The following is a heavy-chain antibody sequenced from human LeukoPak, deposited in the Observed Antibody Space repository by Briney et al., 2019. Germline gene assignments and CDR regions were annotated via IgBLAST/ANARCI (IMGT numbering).Heavy chain of an antibody. J-gene: IGHJ4*02. V-gene: IGHV3-11*01. CDR1: GFTFSDYY. Sequence: GGSLRLSCAASGFTFSDYYMSWIRQAPGKGLEWVSYISSSGSTIYYADSVKGRFAISRDNAKNSLYLQVNSLRAEDTAVYYCARTQGSIAARYFDYWGQGTLVTVSS. CDR2: ISSSGSTI. D-gene: IGHD6-6*01. CDR3: ARTQGSIAARYFDY.